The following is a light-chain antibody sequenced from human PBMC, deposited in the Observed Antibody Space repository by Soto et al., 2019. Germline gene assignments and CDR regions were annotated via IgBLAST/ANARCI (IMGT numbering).Light chain of an antibody. Sequence: NFMLTQPHSVSESPGKTVTISCTRSSGSIASNYVQWYQQRPGSAPTTVICEDNQRPSGVPDRFSGSTDGSSNSASLTISGLQTEDEADYYCQSYDSSTVVFGGGTKRTVL. CDR1: SGSIASNY. CDR3: QSYDSSTVV. V-gene: IGLV6-57*04. CDR2: EDN. J-gene: IGLJ2*01.